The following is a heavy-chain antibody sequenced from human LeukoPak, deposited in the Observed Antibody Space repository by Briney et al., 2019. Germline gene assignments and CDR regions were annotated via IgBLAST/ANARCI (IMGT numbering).Heavy chain of an antibody. CDR3: AIEYYYDSSGYYTKLDY. D-gene: IGHD3-22*01. Sequence: SVKVSCKASGCTFRSYAISWVRQAPVQGLEWMGRIIPILGIANYAQKFQGRVTITADKSTSTAYMELSSLRSEDTAVYYCAIEYYYDSSGYYTKLDYWGQGTLVTVSS. CDR2: IIPILGIA. V-gene: IGHV1-69*04. J-gene: IGHJ4*02. CDR1: GCTFRSYA.